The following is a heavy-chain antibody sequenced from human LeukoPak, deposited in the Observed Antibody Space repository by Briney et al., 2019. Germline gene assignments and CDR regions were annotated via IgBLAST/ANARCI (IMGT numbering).Heavy chain of an antibody. D-gene: IGHD3-3*01. J-gene: IGHJ4*02. Sequence: PGRSLRLSCAASGFTFSSYAMHWVRQAPGKGLEWVAVISYDGSNKYYADSVKGRFTISRDNSKNTLYLQMNSLRAEDTAVYYCARSGGRITILGGGFDYWGQGALVTVSS. V-gene: IGHV3-30-3*01. CDR2: ISYDGSNK. CDR3: ARSGGRITILGGGFDY. CDR1: GFTFSSYA.